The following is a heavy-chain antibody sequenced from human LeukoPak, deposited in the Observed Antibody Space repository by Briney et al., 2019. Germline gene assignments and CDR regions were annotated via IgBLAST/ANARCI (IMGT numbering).Heavy chain of an antibody. D-gene: IGHD4-17*01. Sequence: GGSLRLSCAASGFALSSHWMTWVRQAPGKGLEWVSAISGSGGSTYYADSVKGRFTISRDNSKNTLYLQMNSLRAEDTAVYYCAKSFNYGDYKYYFDYWGQGTPVTVSS. V-gene: IGHV3-23*01. CDR1: GFALSSHW. J-gene: IGHJ4*02. CDR2: ISGSGGST. CDR3: AKSFNYGDYKYYFDY.